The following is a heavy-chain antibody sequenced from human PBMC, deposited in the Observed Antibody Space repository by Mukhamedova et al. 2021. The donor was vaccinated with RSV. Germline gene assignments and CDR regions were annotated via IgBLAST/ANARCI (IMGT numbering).Heavy chain of an antibody. D-gene: IGHD2-21*01. CDR3: AKDRGVIRPFDY. V-gene: IGHV3-23*01. J-gene: IGHJ4*02. Sequence: YYADSVRGRFTISRDNSKNMLFLQMNSLRAEDTAVYYCAKDRGVIRPFDYWGQGTXXXXXS.